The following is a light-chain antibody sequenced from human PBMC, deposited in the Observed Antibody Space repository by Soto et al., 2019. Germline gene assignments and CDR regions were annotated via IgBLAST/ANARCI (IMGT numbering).Light chain of an antibody. Sequence: QSALTQPPSASGSPGQSVTISCTGTSSDVGGYNYVSWYQQHPAKAPKLMIYEVSKRHSGVPDRFSGSKSGSTASLTVSGLQAEDEADYYCSSYAGSNNVVFGGGTKVTVL. CDR1: SSDVGGYNY. CDR3: SSYAGSNNVV. CDR2: EVS. V-gene: IGLV2-8*01. J-gene: IGLJ2*01.